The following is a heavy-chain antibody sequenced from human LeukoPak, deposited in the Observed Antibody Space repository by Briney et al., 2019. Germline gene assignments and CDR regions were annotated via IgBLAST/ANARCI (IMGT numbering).Heavy chain of an antibody. CDR1: GYNFPNYW. J-gene: IGHJ4*02. CDR2: IYPSDSTT. D-gene: IGHD5-18*01. Sequence: GESLKISCKASGYNFPNYWIAWVRQMPGKGLEWLGIIYPSDSTTRYSPSFQGQVTISADKSISTAYLQWSSLKASDTAMYYCARRGYSYDTYYFDYWGQGTLVTVSS. CDR3: ARRGYSYDTYYFDY. V-gene: IGHV5-51*01.